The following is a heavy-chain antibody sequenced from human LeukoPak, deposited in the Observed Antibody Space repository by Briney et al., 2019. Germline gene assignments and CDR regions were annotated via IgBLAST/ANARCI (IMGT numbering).Heavy chain of an antibody. J-gene: IGHJ5*02. CDR2: INPNSGGT. Sequence: GASVKVSCKASGYTFTGYYMHWVRQAPGQGLEWMGWINPNSGGTNYAQKFQGRVTMTRDTSISTAYMELSRLRSDDTAVYYCARGPSVLDSSGYYNWLDPWGQGTLVTVSS. CDR1: GYTFTGYY. V-gene: IGHV1-2*02. CDR3: ARGPSVLDSSGYYNWLDP. D-gene: IGHD3-22*01.